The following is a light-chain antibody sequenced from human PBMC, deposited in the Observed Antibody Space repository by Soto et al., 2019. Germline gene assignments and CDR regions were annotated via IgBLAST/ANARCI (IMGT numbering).Light chain of an antibody. CDR2: GAS. CDR1: QGVRNN. CDR3: TLSNNWLSR. Sequence: EVLRTKTTVTLSVSPGESATLSCRASQGVRNNLAWYQQRPGQAPRLLIYGASTRATDIPARFSGSGSGTEFTLTICSLQSEDFAVYCCTLSNNWLSRFGDGTIVDI. J-gene: IGKJ3*01. V-gene: IGKV3-15*01.